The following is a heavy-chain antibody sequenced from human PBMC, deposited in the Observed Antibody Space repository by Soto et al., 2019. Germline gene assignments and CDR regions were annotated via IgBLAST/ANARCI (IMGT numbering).Heavy chain of an antibody. CDR2: IWYDGSNK. J-gene: IGHJ4*02. V-gene: IGHV3-33*01. Sequence: QVQLVESGGGVVQPGRSLRLSCAASGFTFSSYGMHWVRQAPGKGLEWVAVIWYDGSNKYYADSVKGRFTISRDNSKNTLYLQMNSLRAEDTAVYYCARESAAISLFGYWGQGTLVTVSS. D-gene: IGHD2-2*02. CDR1: GFTFSSYG. CDR3: ARESAAISLFGY.